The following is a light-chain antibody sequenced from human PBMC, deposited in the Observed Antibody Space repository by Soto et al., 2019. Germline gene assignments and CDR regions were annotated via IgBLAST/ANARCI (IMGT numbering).Light chain of an antibody. CDR3: QQRSSR. J-gene: IGKJ4*01. CDR2: DAS. CDR1: QSVGTS. V-gene: IGKV3-11*01. Sequence: EIVLTQSPATLSLSPGDRASLSCRASQSVGTSLTWYQQKPGQTPRLLIYDASTRATGIPARFRGSGSGTDFTLTISSLEPEDFAVYYCQQRSSRFGGGTKVEIK.